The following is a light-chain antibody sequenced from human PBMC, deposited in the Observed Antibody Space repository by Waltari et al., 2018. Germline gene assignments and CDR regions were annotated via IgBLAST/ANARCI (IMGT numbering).Light chain of an antibody. CDR3: QQSFSSPWT. J-gene: IGKJ1*01. V-gene: IGKV1-39*01. CDR1: QNIRTH. CDR2: GGT. Sequence: DIQMTQSPSSLSASVGYTVTVTCRASQNIRTHLNWYQQNPATAPKLLIYGGTTLQRGVPSRFSGSASGTDFTLTVSNLQPDDFAIYFCQQSFSSPWTFGQGTRV.